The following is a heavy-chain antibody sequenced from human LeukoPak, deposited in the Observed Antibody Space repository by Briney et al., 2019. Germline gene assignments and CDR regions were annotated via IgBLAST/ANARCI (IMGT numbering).Heavy chain of an antibody. CDR3: ARDSQRGYSYRYYYYGMDV. CDR1: GGSISSGDYY. CDR2: IYYSGST. J-gene: IGHJ6*02. D-gene: IGHD5-18*01. Sequence: PSETLSLTCTVSGGSISSGDYYRSWIRQPPGKGLEWIGYIYYSGSTYYNPSLKSRVTISVDTSKNQFSLKLSSVTAADTAVYYCARDSQRGYSYRYYYYGMDVWGQGTTVTVSS. V-gene: IGHV4-30-4*01.